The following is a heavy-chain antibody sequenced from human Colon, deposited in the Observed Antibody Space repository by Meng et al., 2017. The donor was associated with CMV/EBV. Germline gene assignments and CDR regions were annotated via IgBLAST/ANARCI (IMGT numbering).Heavy chain of an antibody. CDR1: GASISSFSY. J-gene: IGHJ1*01. CDR3: ARGQDSAKVHH. V-gene: IGHV4-39*07. Sequence: QLQLQESGPGLVKPSETLSLTCTLSGASISSFSYWNWIRQPPGKGLEWIASVAHSANMYYNTSLQSRVTMSFDTSKNQFSLMLYSVTAADTAVYYCARGQDSAKVHHWGQGSLVTVSS. CDR2: VAHSANM. D-gene: IGHD1-26*01.